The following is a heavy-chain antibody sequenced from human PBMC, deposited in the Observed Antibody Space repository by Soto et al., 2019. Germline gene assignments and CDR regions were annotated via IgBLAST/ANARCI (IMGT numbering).Heavy chain of an antibody. CDR3: ILGYSSSWKTFFDY. CDR1: GGTYSSYA. J-gene: IGHJ4*02. CDR2: TIPVFQTT. D-gene: IGHD3-10*01. V-gene: IGHV1-69*01. Sequence: QVHVVQAGAEMKRLGSSVNVSCKASGGTYSSYAFNWVRQAPGQGLEWVGGTIPVFQTTNLAQKFQGRVTLTADERTTTAYLELSRLTSEDTAVYFCILGYSSSWKTFFDYWGQGTLVSVTS.